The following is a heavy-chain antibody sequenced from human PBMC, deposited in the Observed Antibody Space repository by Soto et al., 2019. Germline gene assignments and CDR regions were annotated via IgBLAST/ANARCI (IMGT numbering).Heavy chain of an antibody. V-gene: IGHV3-30*18. CDR3: AKDVWFGEFGYYYYGMDV. J-gene: IGHJ6*02. CDR2: ISYDGSNK. D-gene: IGHD3-10*01. Sequence: VGSLRLSCAASGFTFSSYGMHWVRQAPGKGLEWVAVISYDGSNKYYADSVKGRFTISRDNSKNTLYLQMNSLRAEDTAVYYCAKDVWFGEFGYYYYGMDVWGQGTTVTVSS. CDR1: GFTFSSYG.